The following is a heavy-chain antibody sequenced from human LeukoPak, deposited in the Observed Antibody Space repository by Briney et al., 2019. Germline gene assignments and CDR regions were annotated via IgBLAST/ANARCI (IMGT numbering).Heavy chain of an antibody. CDR2: ISSSSSYI. CDR1: GFTFSSYS. Sequence: GGSLRLSCAASGFTFSSYSMNWVRQAPGKGLEWVSSISSSSSYICYADSVKGRFTISRDNAKNSLYLQMNSLRAEDTAVYYCAKTGLELLSIYRVYYFDSWGQGTQVTVSS. J-gene: IGHJ4*02. CDR3: AKTGLELLSIYRVYYFDS. D-gene: IGHD1-7*01. V-gene: IGHV3-21*04.